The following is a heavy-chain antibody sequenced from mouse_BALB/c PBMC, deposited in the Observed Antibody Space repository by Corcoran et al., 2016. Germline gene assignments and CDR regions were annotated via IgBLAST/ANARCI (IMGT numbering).Heavy chain of an antibody. CDR2: IYPYNDDT. CDR3: AREVPGGYPVDY. CDR1: GYTFTSYV. Sequence: EVQLQQSGPELVEPGAAVKMSCKATGYTFTSYVMHWVKQKPGQGLEWIGYIYPYNDDTKYNEEFKGKATLTSDKSSSTAYMELNSLTSEDSAVYYCAREVPGGYPVDYWGQGTTLTVSS. D-gene: IGHD2-2*01. J-gene: IGHJ2*01. V-gene: IGHV1S136*01.